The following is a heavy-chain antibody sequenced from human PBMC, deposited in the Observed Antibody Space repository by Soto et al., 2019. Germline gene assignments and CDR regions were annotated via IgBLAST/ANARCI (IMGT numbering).Heavy chain of an antibody. CDR3: ASSYCSGGSCYSDAFDI. Sequence: PSETLSLTCTVSGGSISSYYWSWIRQPPGKGLEWIGYIYYSGSTNYNPSLKSRVTISVDTSKNQFSLKLSSVTAADTAVYYCASSYCSGGSCYSDAFDIWGQGTMVTVSS. J-gene: IGHJ3*02. V-gene: IGHV4-59*08. CDR1: GGSISSYY. D-gene: IGHD2-15*01. CDR2: IYYSGST.